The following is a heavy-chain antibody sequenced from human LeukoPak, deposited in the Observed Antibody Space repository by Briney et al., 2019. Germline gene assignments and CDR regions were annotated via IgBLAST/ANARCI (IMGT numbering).Heavy chain of an antibody. Sequence: PSETLSLTCTVSGGSISSSSYYWGWIRQPPGKGLEWIGSIYYSGSTYYNPSLKSRVTISVDTSKNQFSLKLSSVTAADTAVEYCARECKGGACAFDYWGQGTLVTVSS. CDR2: IYYSGST. D-gene: IGHD1-26*01. V-gene: IGHV4-39*07. CDR1: GGSISSSSYY. CDR3: ARECKGGACAFDY. J-gene: IGHJ4*02.